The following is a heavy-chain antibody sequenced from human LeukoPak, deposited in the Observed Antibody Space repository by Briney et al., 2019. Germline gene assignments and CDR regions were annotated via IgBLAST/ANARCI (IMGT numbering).Heavy chain of an antibody. CDR2: ISAYNGNT. D-gene: IGHD5-12*01. CDR3: ARDPKYSGYDCFDY. V-gene: IGHV1-18*01. CDR1: GYTFTSYG. J-gene: IGHJ4*02. Sequence: ASVKVSCKASGYTFTSYGISWVRQAPGQGLEWMGWISAYNGNTNYAQKLQGRVTMTTDTSTSTAYMELRSLRSDDTAVYYCARDPKYSGYDCFDYWGQGTLVTVSS.